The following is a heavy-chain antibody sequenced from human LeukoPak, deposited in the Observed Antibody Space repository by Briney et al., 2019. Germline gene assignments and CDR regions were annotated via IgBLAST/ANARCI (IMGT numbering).Heavy chain of an antibody. V-gene: IGHV3-7*01. D-gene: IGHD1-7*01. J-gene: IGHJ4*02. CDR2: IRPDGGGA. CDR1: GFTFSSYW. CDR3: VRLLGTVTTYDF. Sequence: GGSLRLSCAASGFTFSSYWMSWVRQAPGKGLEWVANIRPDGGGAYYLDSVKGRFTISRDNAENSLFLQMNSLRAEDTAVYYCVRLLGTVTTYDFWGQGTLVTVSS.